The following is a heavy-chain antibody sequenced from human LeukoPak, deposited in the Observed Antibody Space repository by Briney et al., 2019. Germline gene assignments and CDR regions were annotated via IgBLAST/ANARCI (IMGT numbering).Heavy chain of an antibody. CDR2: ISYSGST. CDR1: VGSISTSSYY. Sequence: PSETLSLTCTVSVGSISTSSYYWGWIRQPPGKGLEWIGSISYSGSTYYNPSLKRRVTISVDTSKNQFSLKLSSVTAADTAVYYCARHRDTAGMDVWGQGTTVTVSS. J-gene: IGHJ6*02. V-gene: IGHV4-39*01. CDR3: ARHRDTAGMDV. D-gene: IGHD5-24*01.